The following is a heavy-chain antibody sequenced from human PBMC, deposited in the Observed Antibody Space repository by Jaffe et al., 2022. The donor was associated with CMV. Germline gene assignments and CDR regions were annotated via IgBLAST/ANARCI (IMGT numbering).Heavy chain of an antibody. CDR1: GFTFSSYA. CDR3: AKECSGGSCNGMYYFDY. J-gene: IGHJ4*02. V-gene: IGHV3-23*01. CDR2: ISGSGGST. D-gene: IGHD2-15*01. Sequence: EVQLLESGGGLVQPGGSLRLSCAASGFTFSSYAMSWVRQAPGKGLEWVSAISGSGGSTYYADSVKGRFTISRDNSKNTLYLQMNSLRAEDTAVYYCAKECSGGSCNGMYYFDYWGQGTLVTVSS.